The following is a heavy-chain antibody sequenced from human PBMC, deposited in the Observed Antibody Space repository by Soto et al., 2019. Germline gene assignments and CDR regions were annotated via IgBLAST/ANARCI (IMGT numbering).Heavy chain of an antibody. V-gene: IGHV3-7*03. Sequence: GGSLRLSCAASGFTLSTYWMNWVRQAPGKGLEWVANIKEDGSEKNYVDSVKGRFTISRDNAKNSLYLQMDSLRAEDTAVYYCAREWGRRAYNYGSTFDYWGQGT. D-gene: IGHD5-18*01. CDR1: GFTLSTYW. CDR3: AREWGRRAYNYGSTFDY. CDR2: IKEDGSEK. J-gene: IGHJ4*02.